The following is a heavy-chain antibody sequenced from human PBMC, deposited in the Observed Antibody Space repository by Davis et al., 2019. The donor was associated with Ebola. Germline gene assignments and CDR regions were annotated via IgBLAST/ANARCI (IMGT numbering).Heavy chain of an antibody. CDR3: ARGTYYDYIWGSYRYSYYFDY. Sequence: PSETLSLTCTVSGGSISSYYWSWIRQPPGKGLEWIGYIYYSGSTNYNPSLKSRVTISVDTSKNQFSLKLSSVTAADTAVYYCARGTYYDYIWGSYRYSYYFDYWGQGTLVTVSS. CDR1: GGSISSYY. CDR2: IYYSGST. D-gene: IGHD3-16*02. V-gene: IGHV4-59*01. J-gene: IGHJ4*02.